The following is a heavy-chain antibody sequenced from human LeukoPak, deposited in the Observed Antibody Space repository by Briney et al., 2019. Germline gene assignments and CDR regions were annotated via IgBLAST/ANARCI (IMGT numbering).Heavy chain of an antibody. J-gene: IGHJ4*02. CDR2: NIPIFGTA. D-gene: IGHD2-2*01. CDR3: ATTLGYCSSTSCSWGY. Sequence: SVKVSCKASGGTFSSYAISWVRQAPGQGLEWMGGNIPIFGTANYAQKFQGRVTITADESTSTAYMELSSLRSEDTAVYYCATTLGYCSSTSCSWGYWGQGTLVTVSS. V-gene: IGHV1-69*01. CDR1: GGTFSSYA.